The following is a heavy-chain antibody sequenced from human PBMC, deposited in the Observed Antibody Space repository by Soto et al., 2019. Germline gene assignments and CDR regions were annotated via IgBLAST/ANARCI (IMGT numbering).Heavy chain of an antibody. D-gene: IGHD2-2*02. V-gene: IGHV2-70*01. CDR3: ARIRVRSYCSSTSCYTAYYGMDV. Sequence: SGPTLVNPTQTLTLTCTFSGFSLSTSGMCVSWIRQPPGKALEWLALIDWDDDKYYSTSLKTRLTISKDTSKNQVVLTMTNMDPVDTATYYCARIRVRSYCSSTSCYTAYYGMDVWGQGTTVTVSS. J-gene: IGHJ6*02. CDR2: IDWDDDK. CDR1: GFSLSTSGMC.